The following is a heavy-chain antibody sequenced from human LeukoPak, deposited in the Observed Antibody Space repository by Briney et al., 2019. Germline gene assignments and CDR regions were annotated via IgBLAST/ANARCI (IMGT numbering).Heavy chain of an antibody. CDR1: GFTFSSSW. CDR2: INPDGGEK. CDR3: ARPGRGVMGHYFDY. Sequence: TGGSLRLSCEASGFTFSSSWMNWVRQAPGKGLEWVANINPDGGEKRYVDSVKGRFTISRDNARNSLYLQMNSLRAEDTAVYYCARPGRGVMGHYFDYWGQGTLVTVSS. D-gene: IGHD3-10*01. J-gene: IGHJ4*02. V-gene: IGHV3-7*01.